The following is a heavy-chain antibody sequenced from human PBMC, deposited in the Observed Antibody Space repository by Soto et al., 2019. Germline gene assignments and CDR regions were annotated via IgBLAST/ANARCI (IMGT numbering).Heavy chain of an antibody. CDR1: GFILGACL. Sequence: GQSRRRPYAASGFILGACLKRGLRPPPGKSPEWVPNIQKDGREKYYVDSVTGRFTISRENSKNPLYLKMNSLRVEDTAVYDCARGVGNNPHYPWFEHWGQGT. J-gene: IGHJ5*02. V-gene: IGHV3-7*01. D-gene: IGHD1-20*01. CDR3: ARGVGNNPHYPWFEH. CDR2: IQKDGREK.